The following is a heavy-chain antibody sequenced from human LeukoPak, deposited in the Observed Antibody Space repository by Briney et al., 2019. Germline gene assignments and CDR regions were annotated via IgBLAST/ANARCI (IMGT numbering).Heavy chain of an antibody. D-gene: IGHD3-10*01. CDR1: GFTFSSYS. CDR3: ALLGSKLLWRIDY. Sequence: GGSLRLSCAASGFTFSSYSMHWVRQAPGKGLEWVSSISSSTTYIYYADSVKGRFTISRDNAENTLYLLMNSLRGEDTAIYYCALLGSKLLWRIDYWGQGTLVTVSS. V-gene: IGHV3-21*04. J-gene: IGHJ4*02. CDR2: ISSSTTYI.